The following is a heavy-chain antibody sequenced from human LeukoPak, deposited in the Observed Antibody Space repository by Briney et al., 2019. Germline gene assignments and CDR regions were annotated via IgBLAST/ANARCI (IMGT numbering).Heavy chain of an antibody. J-gene: IGHJ3*02. CDR3: ARDSDFVPTSDAFDI. CDR2: INSDGSST. Sequence: GGSLRLSCAASGFTFSSYWMHGVRQAPGKGLVWVSRINSDGSSTRYADSVKGRFTISRDNAKNTLYLQMNSLRAEDTAVYYCARDSDFVPTSDAFDIWGQGTMVTVSS. V-gene: IGHV3-74*01. D-gene: IGHD2-8*01. CDR1: GFTFSSYW.